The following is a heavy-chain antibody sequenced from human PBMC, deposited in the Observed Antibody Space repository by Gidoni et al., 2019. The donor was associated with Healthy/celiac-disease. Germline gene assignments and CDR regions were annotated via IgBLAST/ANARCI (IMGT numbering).Heavy chain of an antibody. CDR1: GFTFSSYW. J-gene: IGHJ5*02. Sequence: EVQLVESGGGLVQPGGSLRLSCAASGFTFSSYWMHWVRQAPGKGLVWVSRINSDGSSTSYADSVKGRFTISRDNAKNTLYLQMNSLRAEDTAVYYCASIFTVYATENNWFDPWGQGTLVTVSS. CDR2: INSDGSST. V-gene: IGHV3-74*01. D-gene: IGHD2-8*01. CDR3: ASIFTVYATENNWFDP.